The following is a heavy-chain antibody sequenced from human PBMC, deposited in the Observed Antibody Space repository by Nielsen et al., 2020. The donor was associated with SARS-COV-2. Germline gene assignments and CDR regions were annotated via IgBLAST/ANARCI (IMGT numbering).Heavy chain of an antibody. Sequence: GESLKISCAASGFTFNTYSIHWVRQAPGKGLEWVSSISSSSSYIYYADSVKGRFTISRDNAKNSLYLQMNSLRAEDTAVYYCAACTMVRGVSLSDNWGQGTLVTVSS. J-gene: IGHJ4*02. D-gene: IGHD3-10*01. CDR2: ISSSSSYI. CDR1: GFTFNTYS. V-gene: IGHV3-21*01. CDR3: AACTMVRGVSLSDN.